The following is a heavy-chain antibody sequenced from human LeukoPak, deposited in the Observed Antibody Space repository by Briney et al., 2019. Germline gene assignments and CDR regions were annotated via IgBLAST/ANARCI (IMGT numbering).Heavy chain of an antibody. CDR2: ISGSGGST. D-gene: IGHD3-10*01. Sequence: PGGSLRLSCAASGFTFSSYAVSWVRQAPGKGLEWVSAISGSGGSTYYADSVKGRFTISRDNSKNTLYLQMNSLRAEDTAVYYCAKARGVTMVRGPYYYYYMDVWGKGTTVTVSS. V-gene: IGHV3-23*01. CDR1: GFTFSSYA. J-gene: IGHJ6*03. CDR3: AKARGVTMVRGPYYYYYMDV.